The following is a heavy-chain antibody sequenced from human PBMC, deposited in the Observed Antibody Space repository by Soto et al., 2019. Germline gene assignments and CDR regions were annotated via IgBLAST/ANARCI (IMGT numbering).Heavy chain of an antibody. V-gene: IGHV4-30-2*01. Sequence: SETLSLTCAVSGGSISSGGYSWSWIRQPPGKGLEWIGYIYHSGSTYYNPSLKSRVTISVDRSKNQFSLKLSPVTAADTAVYYCASSDYGDQGVDYWGQGTLVTVSS. J-gene: IGHJ4*02. CDR3: ASSDYGDQGVDY. CDR2: IYHSGST. CDR1: GGSISSGGYS. D-gene: IGHD4-17*01.